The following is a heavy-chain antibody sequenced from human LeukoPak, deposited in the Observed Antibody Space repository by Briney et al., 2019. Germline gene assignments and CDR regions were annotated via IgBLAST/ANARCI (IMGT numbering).Heavy chain of an antibody. D-gene: IGHD3-22*01. CDR1: GFTFSSYD. J-gene: IGHJ4*02. V-gene: IGHV3-13*01. Sequence: PGGSLRLSCAASGFTFSSYDMHWVRQATGKGLEWVSAIGTAGDTYYPGSVKGRFTISRENAKNSLYLQRNSLRAGDTAVYYCARGRYDSSGYCFDYWGQGTLVTVSS. CDR2: IGTAGDT. CDR3: ARGRYDSSGYCFDY.